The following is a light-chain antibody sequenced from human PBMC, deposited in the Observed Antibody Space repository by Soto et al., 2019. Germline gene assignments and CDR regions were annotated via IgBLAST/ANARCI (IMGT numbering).Light chain of an antibody. CDR2: AAS. Sequence: DIQMTQSPSSLSASVGDRVTITCRASQGIGNYLAWYQQKPGKVPKLLIYAASTLQSGVPSRFSGSGSGTDFTLTINSLQPEDVATYYCQKYDSALETFGQGTRLEIK. CDR1: QGIGNY. V-gene: IGKV1-27*01. CDR3: QKYDSALET. J-gene: IGKJ5*01.